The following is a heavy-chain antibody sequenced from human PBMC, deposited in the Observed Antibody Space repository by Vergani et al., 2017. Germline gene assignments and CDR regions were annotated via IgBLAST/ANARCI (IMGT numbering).Heavy chain of an antibody. CDR2: IWYDGTNK. CDR3: ARDRCLDYMDV. D-gene: IGHD4-17*01. CDR1: GFTFSSYG. J-gene: IGHJ6*03. Sequence: QVQLVESGGGVVQPGRSLRLSCATSGFTFSSYGMHWVRQAPGKGLEWVAVIWYDGTNKYYADSVTGRFTISRDNSKNTLYRQMNSLRADDTAVYYCARDRCLDYMDVWGKGTTVTVSS. V-gene: IGHV3-33*01.